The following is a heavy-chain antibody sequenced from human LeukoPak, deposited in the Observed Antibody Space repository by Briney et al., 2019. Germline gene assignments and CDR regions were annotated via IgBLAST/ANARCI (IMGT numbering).Heavy chain of an antibody. D-gene: IGHD3-10*01. Sequence: GGSLRLSCAASGFTFSNAWMSWVRQAPGKGLEWVGRIKSKTDGGTTDYAAPVKGRFTISRDDSKNTLYLQMNSLKTEDTAVYYCTTGVVRGVISIRDYWGQGTLVTVSS. CDR1: GFTFSNAW. CDR3: TTGVVRGVISIRDY. CDR2: IKSKTDGGTT. J-gene: IGHJ4*02. V-gene: IGHV3-15*01.